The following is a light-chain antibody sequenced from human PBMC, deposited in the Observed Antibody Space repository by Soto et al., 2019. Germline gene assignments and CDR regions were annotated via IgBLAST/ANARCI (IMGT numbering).Light chain of an antibody. CDR1: NSNIGSYT. CDR3: ATWDDSLNAWV. Sequence: QSVLTQPPSASGTPGQRVTISFSGRNSNIGSYTVNWYLQLPGTAPKLLIYSDNQRPSGVPDRFSGSKSGTSASLAISGLQSEDEADYYCATWDDSLNAWVFGGGTKLTVL. J-gene: IGLJ3*02. V-gene: IGLV1-44*01. CDR2: SDN.